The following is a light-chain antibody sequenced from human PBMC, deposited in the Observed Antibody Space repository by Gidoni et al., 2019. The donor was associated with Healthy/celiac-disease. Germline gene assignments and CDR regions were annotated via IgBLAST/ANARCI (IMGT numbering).Light chain of an antibody. CDR3: QQYGRSPYT. CDR1: QSVSSTY. CDR2: GAS. V-gene: IGKV3-20*01. Sequence: IVLTQSPGTRSLSPGERATLSCRASQSVSSTYLAWYQQKPGQAPRLLIYGASSRATGIPDRFSGSGSGTDFTLTISRLEPEDFALYYCQQYGRSPYTFGQGTKLEIK. J-gene: IGKJ2*01.